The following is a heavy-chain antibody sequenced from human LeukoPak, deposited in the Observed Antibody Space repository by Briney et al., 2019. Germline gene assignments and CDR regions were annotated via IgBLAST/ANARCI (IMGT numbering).Heavy chain of an antibody. CDR3: ARENSATYXYDSSGYYI. CDR1: GGSISSGGYY. V-gene: IGHV4-31*03. CDR2: IYYSGST. Sequence: SETLSLTCTVSGGSISSGGYYWSWIRQHPGKGLEWIGYIYYSGSTYYNPSLKSRVTISVDTSKNQFSLKLSSVTAADTAVYYCARENSATYXYDSSGYYIWGQGTLVTV. D-gene: IGHD3-22*01. J-gene: IGHJ4*02.